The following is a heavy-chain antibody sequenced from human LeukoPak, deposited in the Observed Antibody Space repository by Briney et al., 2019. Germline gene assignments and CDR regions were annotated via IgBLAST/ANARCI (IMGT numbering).Heavy chain of an antibody. CDR2: ISAYSGNT. V-gene: IGHV1-18*04. CDR3: ARDLVPKYSSGWLASGY. D-gene: IGHD6-19*01. Sequence: VASVKVSCKASGYTFTSYGISWVRQAPGQGLEWMGWISAYSGNTNYAQKLQSRVTMTTDTSTSTAYMELRSLRSDDTAVYYCARDLVPKYSSGWLASGYWGQGTLVTVSS. J-gene: IGHJ4*02. CDR1: GYTFTSYG.